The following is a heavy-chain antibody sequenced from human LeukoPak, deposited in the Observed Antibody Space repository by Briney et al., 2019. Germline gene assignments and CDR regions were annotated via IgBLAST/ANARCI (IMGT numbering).Heavy chain of an antibody. Sequence: EASVKVSCKASGYTFTSYYMHWVRQATGQGLEWMGWMNPNSGNTGYAQKFQGRVTMTRSTSISTAYMELSSLRSEDTAVYYCARAGGYCGRISCPYYFDYWGQGSLVAVSS. CDR2: MNPNSGNT. J-gene: IGHJ4*02. V-gene: IGHV1-8*02. CDR1: GYTFTSYY. CDR3: ARAGGYCGRISCPYYFDY. D-gene: IGHD2-15*01.